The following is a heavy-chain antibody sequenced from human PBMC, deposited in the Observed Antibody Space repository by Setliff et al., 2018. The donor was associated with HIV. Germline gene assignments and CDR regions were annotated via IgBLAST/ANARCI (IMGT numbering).Heavy chain of an antibody. D-gene: IGHD5-18*01. CDR1: GFTVSNAW. J-gene: IGHJ4*02. CDR3: ARLTRPGGYNYALDY. CDR2: ISSSGGTI. Sequence: GGSLRLSCAASGFTVSNAWMSWVRQAPGKGLEWVSHISSSGGTINYADSVRGRFTISRDNAKNSLYLQMNSLRAEDTAVYYCARLTRPGGYNYALDYWGQGTQVTVSS. V-gene: IGHV3-48*01.